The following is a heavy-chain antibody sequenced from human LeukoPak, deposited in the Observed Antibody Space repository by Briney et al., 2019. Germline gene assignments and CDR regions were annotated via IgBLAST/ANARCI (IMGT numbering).Heavy chain of an antibody. Sequence: SETLSLTCTVSGGSISSSSYYWGWIRQPPGKGLEWIGSIYYSGSTYYNPSLKSRVTISVDTSKNQFSLKLSSVTAADTAAYYCARHETGGIWSDYWGQGTLVTVSS. D-gene: IGHD2-15*01. CDR2: IYYSGST. V-gene: IGHV4-39*01. CDR1: GGSISSSSYY. CDR3: ARHETGGIWSDY. J-gene: IGHJ4*02.